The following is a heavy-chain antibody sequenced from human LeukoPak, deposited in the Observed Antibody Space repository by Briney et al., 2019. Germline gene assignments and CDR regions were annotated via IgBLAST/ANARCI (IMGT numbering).Heavy chain of an antibody. CDR1: GGSISSYY. V-gene: IGHV4-34*01. D-gene: IGHD3-10*01. J-gene: IGHJ4*02. CDR2: INHSGST. CDR3: ARGHSYYYGSGSHRFDY. Sequence: SETLSLTCTASGGSISSYYWSWIRQPPGKGLEWIGEINHSGSTNYNPSLKSRVTISVDTSKNQFSLKLSSVTAADTAVYYCARGHSYYYGSGSHRFDYWGQGTLVTVSS.